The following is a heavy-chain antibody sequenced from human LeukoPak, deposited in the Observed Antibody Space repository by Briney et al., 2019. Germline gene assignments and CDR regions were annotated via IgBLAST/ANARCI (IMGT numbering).Heavy chain of an antibody. Sequence: SETLSLTCSVSGGSITSSSYYWGWIRQPPEKGLEWIGSIYYTGGTYYSPSLKSRVTMSVDTSNNQFSLKLSSVTAADTAVYYCAREMAVGYGVDWGQGTLVTVSS. D-gene: IGHD5-12*01. CDR2: IYYTGGT. CDR1: GGSITSSSYY. CDR3: AREMAVGYGVD. J-gene: IGHJ4*02. V-gene: IGHV4-39*02.